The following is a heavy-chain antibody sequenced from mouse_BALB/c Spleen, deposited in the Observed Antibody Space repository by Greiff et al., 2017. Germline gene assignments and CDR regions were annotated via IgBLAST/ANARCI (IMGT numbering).Heavy chain of an antibody. CDR2: INSNGGST. Sequence: EVQLVESGGGLVQPGGSLKLSCAASGFTFSSYGMSWVRQTPDKRLELVATINSNGGSTYYPDSVKGRFTISRDNAKNTLYLQMSSLKSEDTAMYYCARDRRRPFDYWGQGTTLTVSS. V-gene: IGHV5-6-3*01. CDR1: GFTFSSYG. J-gene: IGHJ2*01. CDR3: ARDRRRPFDY.